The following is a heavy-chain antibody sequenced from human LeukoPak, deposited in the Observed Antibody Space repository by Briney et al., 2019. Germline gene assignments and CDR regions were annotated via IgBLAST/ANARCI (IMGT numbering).Heavy chain of an antibody. CDR1: GFTFSSYW. V-gene: IGHV3-23*01. Sequence: PGGSLRLSCAASGFTFSSYWMSWVRQAPGKGLEWVSAISGSGGSTYYADSVKGRFTISRDNSKNTLYLQMNSLRAEDTAVYYCAKVGIVGAMSPRSFDYWGQGTLVTVSS. J-gene: IGHJ4*02. CDR2: ISGSGGST. CDR3: AKVGIVGAMSPRSFDY. D-gene: IGHD1-26*01.